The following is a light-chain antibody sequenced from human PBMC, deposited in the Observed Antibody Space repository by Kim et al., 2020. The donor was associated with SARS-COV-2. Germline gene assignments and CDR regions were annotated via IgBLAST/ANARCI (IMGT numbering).Light chain of an antibody. J-gene: IGKJ4*01. CDR2: DAS. CDR3: QQYNSYSLT. Sequence: ASVGDSGTIPCRASQTIRSWLDWYQQKPGKAPKLLIYDASSLDSGVPSRFAGSGSETEFTLTISSLQPDDFATYHCQQYNSYSLTFGGGTKVDIK. V-gene: IGKV1-5*01. CDR1: QTIRSW.